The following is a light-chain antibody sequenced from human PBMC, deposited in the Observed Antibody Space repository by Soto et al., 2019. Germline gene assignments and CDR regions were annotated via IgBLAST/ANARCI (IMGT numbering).Light chain of an antibody. CDR1: QSVSSSY. Sequence: EIVLTQSPGPLSLSPGERATLSCRFSQSVSSSYLAWYQQKPGQAPRLLIYGASSRATGIPDRFSGSGSGTDFTLTIRRLEPEDFAVYYCQQYGSSPYTFGQGTKVDI. CDR2: GAS. CDR3: QQYGSSPYT. J-gene: IGKJ2*01. V-gene: IGKV3-20*01.